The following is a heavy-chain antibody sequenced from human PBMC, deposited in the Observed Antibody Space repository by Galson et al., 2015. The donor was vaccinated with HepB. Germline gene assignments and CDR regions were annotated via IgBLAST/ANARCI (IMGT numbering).Heavy chain of an antibody. CDR2: INHYGSEK. Sequence: SLRLSCAASGFTFSSYAMTWVRQAPGKGLEWVANINHYGSEKYFADSVRGRFTISRDNAKNSLYLQMNSLRVEDTAVYYCARGGDYHYSWGQGTLVTVSS. V-gene: IGHV3-7*03. CDR3: ARGGDYHYS. CDR1: GFTFSSYA. J-gene: IGHJ4*02. D-gene: IGHD4-11*01.